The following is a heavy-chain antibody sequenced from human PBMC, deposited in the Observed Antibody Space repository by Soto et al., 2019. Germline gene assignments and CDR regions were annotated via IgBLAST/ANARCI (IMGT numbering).Heavy chain of an antibody. CDR2: MNPNSGNT. CDR3: AREGILVPAANYYYYGMDV. Sequence: GASVKVSCKASGYTFTSYDINWVRQATGQGLEWMGWMNPNSGNTGYAQKFQGRVTMTRNTSISTAYMELSSLRSEDTAVYYCAREGILVPAANYYYYGMDVWDQGTTVTVSS. J-gene: IGHJ6*02. D-gene: IGHD2-2*01. V-gene: IGHV1-8*01. CDR1: GYTFTSYD.